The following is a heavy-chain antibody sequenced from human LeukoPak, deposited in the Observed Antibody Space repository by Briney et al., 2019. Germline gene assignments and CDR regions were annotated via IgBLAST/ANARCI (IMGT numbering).Heavy chain of an antibody. D-gene: IGHD2-21*02. CDR3: AQGDWVDF. CDR2: IKRRGKNT. V-gene: IGHV3-23*01. Sequence: GGSLRLSCATSGFTFDSYDMSWVRQTPGKGLEWVSSIKRRGKNTNYADSVKGRFTILRDDSKNTLYLQMNSLRVEDTALYYCAQGDWVDFCGQGTLVTVSS. CDR1: GFTFDSYD. J-gene: IGHJ4*02.